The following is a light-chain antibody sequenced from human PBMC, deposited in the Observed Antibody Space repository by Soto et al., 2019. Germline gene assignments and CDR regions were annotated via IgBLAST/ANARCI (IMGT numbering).Light chain of an antibody. CDR2: SAS. CDR3: QHGYGIPFT. CDR1: RSISIF. V-gene: IGKV1-39*01. J-gene: IGKJ5*01. Sequence: TTAPYKLSASVGGRSAFTCRASRSISIFLNWYQKKPGGAPKLLIYSASTLQTGVPSRFTGSGYGTDFTISISGIQTEDTQTYHCQHGYGIPFTVGRGTRLEIK.